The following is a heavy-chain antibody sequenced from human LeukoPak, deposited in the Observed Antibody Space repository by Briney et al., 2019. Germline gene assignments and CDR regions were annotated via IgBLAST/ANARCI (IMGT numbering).Heavy chain of an antibody. J-gene: IGHJ4*02. V-gene: IGHV3-11*01. CDR2: ISSSGSTI. CDR3: ARAGDAYSSGWFDY. Sequence: GGSLRLSCAASGLTFSDYYMSWIRQAPGKGLEWVSYISSSGSTIYYADSVRGRFTISRDNAKNSLYLQMNSLRAEDTAVYYCARAGDAYSSGWFDYWGQGTLVTVSS. CDR1: GLTFSDYY. D-gene: IGHD6-19*01.